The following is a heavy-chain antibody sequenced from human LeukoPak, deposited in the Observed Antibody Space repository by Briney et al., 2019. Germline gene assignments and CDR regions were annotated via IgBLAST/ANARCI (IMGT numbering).Heavy chain of an antibody. CDR1: GFTFSSYA. Sequence: GGSLRLSCAASGFTFSSYAMHWVRQAPGKGLEWVAVISYDGSNKYYADSVRGRFTISRDNAKNTLYLQMNSLRVEDTAVYYCAREGADLDYWGQGTLVSVSS. CDR3: AREGADLDY. V-gene: IGHV3-30*04. CDR2: ISYDGSNK. J-gene: IGHJ4*02.